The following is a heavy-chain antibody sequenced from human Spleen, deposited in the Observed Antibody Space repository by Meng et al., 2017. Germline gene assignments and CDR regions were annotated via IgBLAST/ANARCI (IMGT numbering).Heavy chain of an antibody. CDR1: GFTFNNYA. J-gene: IGHJ4*02. Sequence: GESLKISCAASGFTFNNYAMGWVRQAPGKGLEWVANIKQDGSEKYYVDPVKGRFTISRDNSKNTLFLQMNSVRAEDTAIYYCAKDFYFGEYGAQGGLDSWGQGTLVTVSS. CDR3: AKDFYFGEYGAQGGLDS. D-gene: IGHD4-17*01. V-gene: IGHV3-7*03. CDR2: IKQDGSEK.